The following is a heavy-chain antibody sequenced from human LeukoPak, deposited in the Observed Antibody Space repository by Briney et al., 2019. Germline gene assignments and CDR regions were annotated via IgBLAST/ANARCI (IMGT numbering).Heavy chain of an antibody. CDR3: ARPSFSSGSYFDH. Sequence: GGSLRLSCAASGFTFSSYWMSWVRQAPGKGLEWVATIKYDGSDKYYVDSVRGRFTISRDNAKNSLYLQMNSLSGEDTAVYFRARPSFSSGSYFDHWGQGTLVTVSS. D-gene: IGHD6-19*01. J-gene: IGHJ4*02. V-gene: IGHV3-7*01. CDR1: GFTFSSYW. CDR2: IKYDGSDK.